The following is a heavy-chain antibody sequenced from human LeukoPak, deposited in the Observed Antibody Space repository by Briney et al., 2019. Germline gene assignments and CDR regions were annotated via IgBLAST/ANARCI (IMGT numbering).Heavy chain of an antibody. V-gene: IGHV4-34*01. Sequence: SETLSLTCAVDGGSFSGYYWSWIRQPPGKGLEWIGEINHSVSTNYNPSLKSRVTTSVDTSKNQSSMRLSSVNPADTAVYYCARVRSSFGPLTMVRGVINWFDPWGTGTLVTVSS. CDR1: GGSFSGYY. D-gene: IGHD3-10*01. CDR2: INHSVST. CDR3: ARVRSSFGPLTMVRGVINWFDP. J-gene: IGHJ5*02.